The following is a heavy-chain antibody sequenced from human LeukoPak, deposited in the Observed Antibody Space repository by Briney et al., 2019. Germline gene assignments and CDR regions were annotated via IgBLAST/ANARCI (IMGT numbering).Heavy chain of an antibody. CDR2: ITGGHYAT. CDR1: GFSFSSFA. Sequence: GGSLRLSCAASGFSFSSFAMTWVRQAPGKGLEWVSSITGGHYATYNTDSVKGRFTISRDNAKNTLYLQMNSLRADDTAVYYCASQYCSSTSCYTFWFDPWGQGTLVTVSS. D-gene: IGHD2-2*02. V-gene: IGHV3-23*01. J-gene: IGHJ5*02. CDR3: ASQYCSSTSCYTFWFDP.